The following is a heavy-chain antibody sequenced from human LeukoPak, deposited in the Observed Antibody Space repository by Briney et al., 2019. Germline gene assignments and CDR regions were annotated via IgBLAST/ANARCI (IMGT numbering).Heavy chain of an antibody. J-gene: IGHJ4*02. CDR2: IYHSGST. V-gene: IGHV4-30-2*01. Sequence: SQTLSLTCAVSGGSISSGGYSWSWIRQPPGKSLEWIGYIYHSGSTYYNPSLKSRVTISVDRSKNQFSLKLSSVTAADTAVYYCARGTGIAAADNFDYWGQGTLVTVSS. CDR1: GGSISSGGYS. CDR3: ARGTGIAAADNFDY. D-gene: IGHD6-13*01.